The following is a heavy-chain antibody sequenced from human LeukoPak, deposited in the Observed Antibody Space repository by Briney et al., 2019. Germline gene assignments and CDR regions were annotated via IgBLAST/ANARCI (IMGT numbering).Heavy chain of an antibody. V-gene: IGHV3-66*02. D-gene: IGHD1-26*01. CDR1: GFTVSSNY. CDR2: IYSGGST. Sequence: GGSLSFPCAASGFTVSSNYMSWVRQAPGKGLEWVSVIYSGGSTYYADSVKGRFTISRDNSKNTLYLQMNSLRAEDTAVYYCARGRIVGAYPFDYWGQGTLVTVSS. CDR3: ARGRIVGAYPFDY. J-gene: IGHJ4*02.